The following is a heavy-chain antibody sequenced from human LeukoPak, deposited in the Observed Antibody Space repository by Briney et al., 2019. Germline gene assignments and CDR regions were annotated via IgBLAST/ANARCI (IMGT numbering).Heavy chain of an antibody. V-gene: IGHV3-23*01. CDR2: ISGSGGST. CDR1: GFTFSSYW. J-gene: IGHJ4*02. D-gene: IGHD2-15*01. Sequence: GGSLRLSCAASGFTFSSYWMSWVRQAPGKGLEWVSAISGSGGSTYYADSVKGRFTISRDNSKNTLYLQMNSLRAEDTAVYYCAKEHLPLGCCSGGSCYSGPFDYWGQGTLVTVSS. CDR3: AKEHLPLGCCSGGSCYSGPFDY.